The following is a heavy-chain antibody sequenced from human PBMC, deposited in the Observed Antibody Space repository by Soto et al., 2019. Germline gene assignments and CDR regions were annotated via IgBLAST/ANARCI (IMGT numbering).Heavy chain of an antibody. J-gene: IGHJ6*02. CDR3: AKMQEAYYYYYYGMDV. CDR2: ISYDGSNK. Sequence: VQLVESGGGVVQPGRSLRLSCAASGFTFSSYGMHWVRQAPGKGLEWVAVISYDGSNKYYADSVKGRFTISRDNSKNTLYLQMNSLRAEDTAVYYCAKMQEAYYYYYYGMDVWGQGTTVTVSS. CDR1: GFTFSSYG. V-gene: IGHV3-30*18.